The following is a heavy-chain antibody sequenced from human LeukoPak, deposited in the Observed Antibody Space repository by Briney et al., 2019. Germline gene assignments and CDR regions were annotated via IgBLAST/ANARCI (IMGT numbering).Heavy chain of an antibody. J-gene: IGHJ4*02. V-gene: IGHV1-2*02. Sequence: ASVKVSCKVSGYTFTGYYMHWVRQAPGQGLEWMGWINPNSGGTNYAQKFQGRVTMTRDTSISTAYMELSRLRSDDTAVYYCARGGGTSCLLGYCSGGSRYWGQGTLVTVSS. D-gene: IGHD2-15*01. CDR2: INPNSGGT. CDR1: GYTFTGYY. CDR3: ARGGGTSCLLGYCSGGSRY.